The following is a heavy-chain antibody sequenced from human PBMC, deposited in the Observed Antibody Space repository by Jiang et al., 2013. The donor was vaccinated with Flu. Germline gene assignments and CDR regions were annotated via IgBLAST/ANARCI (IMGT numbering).Heavy chain of an antibody. CDR1: GYTFASYA. Sequence: QSGSELKKPGASVKVSCKASGYTFASYAMNWVRQAPGQGLEWMGWINTNTGNPTYAQGFTGRFVFSLDTSVSTAYLQISSLKAEDTAVYYCARGTDTMVRGALQTNDAFDIWGQGTMVTVSS. J-gene: IGHJ3*02. V-gene: IGHV7-4-1*02. D-gene: IGHD3-10*01. CDR3: ARGTDTMVRGALQTNDAFDI. CDR2: INTNTGNP.